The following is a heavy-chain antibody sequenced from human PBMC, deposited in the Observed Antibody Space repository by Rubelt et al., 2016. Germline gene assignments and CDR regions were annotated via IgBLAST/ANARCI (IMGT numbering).Heavy chain of an antibody. CDR3: ASSSGWYFDY. CDR1: GFTFSSYA. CDR2: ISYDGTNK. Sequence: QVQLVESGGGVVQPGRSLRLSCAASGFTFSSYAMHWVRQAPGKGLAWVAVISYDGTNKYYADSVKGRFTISRDNSKNTLYLEMNSLRAEDTAVYYCASSSGWYFDYWGQGTLVTVSS. J-gene: IGHJ4*02. D-gene: IGHD6-19*01. V-gene: IGHV3-30*04.